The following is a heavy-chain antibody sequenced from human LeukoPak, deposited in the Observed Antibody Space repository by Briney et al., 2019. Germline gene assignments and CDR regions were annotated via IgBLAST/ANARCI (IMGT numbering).Heavy chain of an antibody. CDR3: ATTSYDSSGYYYPVFGY. CDR2: FDPEDGET. CDR1: GYTLTELS. D-gene: IGHD3-22*01. Sequence: ASVKVSCKVSGYTLTELSMHWVRQAPGTGLEWMGGFDPEDGETIYAQKFQGRVTMTEDTSTDTAYMELSSLRSEDTAVYYCATTSYDSSGYYYPVFGYWGQGTLVTVSS. V-gene: IGHV1-24*01. J-gene: IGHJ4*02.